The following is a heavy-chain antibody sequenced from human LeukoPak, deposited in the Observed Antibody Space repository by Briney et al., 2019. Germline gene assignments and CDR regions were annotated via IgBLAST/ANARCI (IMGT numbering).Heavy chain of an antibody. J-gene: IGHJ4*02. CDR1: GFTFSSYS. V-gene: IGHV3-21*01. D-gene: IGHD3-10*01. CDR3: AGSGSYYSGDY. CDR2: ISSSSSYI. Sequence: GGSLRLSCAASGFTFSSYSMNWVRQAPGKGLEWVSSISSSSSYIYYADSVKGRFTISRDNSKNTLYLRMNSLRAEDTAVYYCAGSGSYYSGDYWGQGTLVTVSS.